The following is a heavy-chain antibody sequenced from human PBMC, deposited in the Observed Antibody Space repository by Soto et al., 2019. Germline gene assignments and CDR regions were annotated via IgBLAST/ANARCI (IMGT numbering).Heavy chain of an antibody. CDR3: AGGLRCSSTSCSFDY. Sequence: GASVKVSCKASGGTFSSYTISWVRQAPGQGLEWMGRIIPILGIANYAQKFQGRVTITADKSTSTAYMELSSLRSEDTAVYYCAGGLRCSSTSCSFDYWGQGTLVTVSS. CDR2: IIPILGIA. J-gene: IGHJ4*02. V-gene: IGHV1-69*02. CDR1: GGTFSSYT. D-gene: IGHD2-2*01.